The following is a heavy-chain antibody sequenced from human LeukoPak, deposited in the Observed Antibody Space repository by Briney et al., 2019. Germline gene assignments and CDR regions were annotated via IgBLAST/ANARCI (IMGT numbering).Heavy chain of an antibody. J-gene: IGHJ4*02. Sequence: SETLSLTCTVSGGSISRYYCSWIRQPPGKGLEWIGYIYYSGSTNYNPSLKSRVTISVDTSKNQFSLKRSSVTAADTAVYYCARRGPGYSIARYDFVYCGQGTLVTVSS. V-gene: IGHV4-59*08. D-gene: IGHD6-19*01. CDR2: IYYSGST. CDR1: GGSISRYY. CDR3: ARRGPGYSIARYDFVY.